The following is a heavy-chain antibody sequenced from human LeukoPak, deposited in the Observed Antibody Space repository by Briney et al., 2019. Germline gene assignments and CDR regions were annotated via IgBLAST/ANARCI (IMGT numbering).Heavy chain of an antibody. D-gene: IGHD5-12*01. J-gene: IGHJ3*02. V-gene: IGHV3-11*05. Sequence: PGGSLRLSCAASGFIFSDHYMSWIRQAPGKGLEWVSYISTSGSYTNYADSVKGRFTISRDNAKNSLYLQMNSLRADDTAMYYCAKGGYSGYYAFDIWGQGTMVTVSS. CDR3: AKGGYSGYYAFDI. CDR2: ISTSGSYT. CDR1: GFIFSDHY.